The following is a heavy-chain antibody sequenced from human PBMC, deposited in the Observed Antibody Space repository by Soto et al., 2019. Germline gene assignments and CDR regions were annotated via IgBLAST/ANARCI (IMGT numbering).Heavy chain of an antibody. Sequence: SQTLSLTCAISGDSVSNKYVAWNWIRQSPLRGLEWLGRTYYSSKWYNDYAMSVKSRITVNSDTSKNQFSLHLNSVTPEDTVVYYCARGSNSAFDVWGQGTMVTVSS. V-gene: IGHV6-1*01. J-gene: IGHJ3*01. CDR1: GDSVSNKYVA. CDR3: ARGSNSAFDV. CDR2: TYYSSKWYN. D-gene: IGHD4-4*01.